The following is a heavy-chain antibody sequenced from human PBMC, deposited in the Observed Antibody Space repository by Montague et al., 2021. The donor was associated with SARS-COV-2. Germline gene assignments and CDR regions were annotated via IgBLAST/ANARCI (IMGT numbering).Heavy chain of an antibody. CDR1: DGSFSGYY. CDR3: ARGARQGYGFRLGSFDS. J-gene: IGHJ4*02. CDR2: INHSGST. D-gene: IGHD3-10*01. V-gene: IGHV4-34*01. Sequence: SETLSLTCAVYDGSFSGYYWNWIRQPPGKGLEWIGEINHSGSTNYNPSLKSRVTMSVDTPKNQFSLKLSSVTAADTAVYYCARGARQGYGFRLGSFDSWGQGTLVTVSS.